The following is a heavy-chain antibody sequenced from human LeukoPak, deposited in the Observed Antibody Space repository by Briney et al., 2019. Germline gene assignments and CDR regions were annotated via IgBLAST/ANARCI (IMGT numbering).Heavy chain of an antibody. CDR2: IYHSGST. D-gene: IGHD3-9*01. CDR3: ARQYYDILTGYRYGMDV. J-gene: IGHJ6*02. Sequence: SETLSLTCAVSGGSISSGGYSWSWIRQPPGKGLEWIGNIYHSGSTYYNPSLKSRVTISVDRSKNQFSLKLSSVTAADTAVYYCARQYYDILTGYRYGMDVWGQGTTVTVSS. CDR1: GGSISSGGYS. V-gene: IGHV4-30-2*01.